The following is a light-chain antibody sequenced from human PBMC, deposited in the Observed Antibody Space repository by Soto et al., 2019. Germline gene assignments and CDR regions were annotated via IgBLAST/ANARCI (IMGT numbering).Light chain of an antibody. CDR2: AAS. CDR1: QGIRNG. J-gene: IGKJ4*01. CDR3: LQHNSYPPT. V-gene: IGKV1-17*01. Sequence: DIQMTQSPSSLSASVGDRVTITCRASQGIRNGLGWYQQKPGKAPKRLIYAASSLQSGVPSRFSGSGSGTEFTLTISSLQPEDFATYYCLQHNSYPPTFGGGTKVDIK.